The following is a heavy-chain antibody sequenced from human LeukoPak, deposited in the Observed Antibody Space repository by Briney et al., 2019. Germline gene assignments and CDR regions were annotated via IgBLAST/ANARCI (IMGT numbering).Heavy chain of an antibody. V-gene: IGHV1-2*02. CDR1: GYNFSGHY. J-gene: IGHJ4*02. CDR3: ASPPLSSAMYYAH. Sequence: ASVKVSCKASGYNFSGHYMHWVRQSPGQGLEWMGWIKPSNGDTKYAQNFQGRVTMTRDTSISTAYMELSSLRSDDTAVYYCASPPLSSAMYYAHWGQGTLVTVSS. CDR2: IKPSNGDT. D-gene: IGHD1-26*01.